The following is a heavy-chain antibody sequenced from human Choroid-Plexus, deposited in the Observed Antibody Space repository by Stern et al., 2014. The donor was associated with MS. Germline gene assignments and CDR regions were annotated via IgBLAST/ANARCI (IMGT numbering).Heavy chain of an antibody. Sequence: QLVESGGGVVQPGRPLRLSCVASGFTFGSCAMHWVRQAPGKGLEWGAGVSYDGSNKYYADSVKGRFTISRDNCQNTLYMQMSSLRPEDTAVYYCAKDRQYLTYFFDHWGQGSLVTVSS. CDR2: VSYDGSNK. J-gene: IGHJ5*02. D-gene: IGHD2/OR15-2a*01. CDR3: AKDRQYLTYFFDH. CDR1: GFTFGSCA. V-gene: IGHV3-30*18.